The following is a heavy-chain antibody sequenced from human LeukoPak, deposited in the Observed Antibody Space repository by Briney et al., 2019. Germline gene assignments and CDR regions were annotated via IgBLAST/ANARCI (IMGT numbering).Heavy chain of an antibody. CDR1: GFTFSSYA. Sequence: PGGSLRLSCAASGFTFSSYAMSWVRQAPGKGLEWVSAISGSGGSTYYADSVKGRFTISRAKNTLYLQMNSLRAEDTAVYYCAKGQTVLMVATCDYWGQGTLVTVSS. J-gene: IGHJ4*02. CDR2: ISGSGGST. CDR3: AKGQTVLMVATCDY. D-gene: IGHD2-8*01. V-gene: IGHV3-23*01.